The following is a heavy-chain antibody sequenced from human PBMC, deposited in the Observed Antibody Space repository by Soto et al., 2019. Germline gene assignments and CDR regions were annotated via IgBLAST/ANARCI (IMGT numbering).Heavy chain of an antibody. CDR2: ISAYNGNT. D-gene: IGHD1-7*01. Sequence: ASVKVSCKASGYTFNSYGISWVGQAHGQGLEWMGWISAYNGNTTYAQKLQGRVTMTTDTSTSTAYMELRSLRSDDTAVYYCAKGTTGNWFDAGGQGSLVTLS. CDR1: GYTFNSYG. J-gene: IGHJ5*02. V-gene: IGHV1-18*01. CDR3: AKGTTGNWFDA.